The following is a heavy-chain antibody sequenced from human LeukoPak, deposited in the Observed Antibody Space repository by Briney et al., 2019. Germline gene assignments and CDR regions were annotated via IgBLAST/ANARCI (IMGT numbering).Heavy chain of an antibody. V-gene: IGHV1-18*04. CDR1: GYTFTSYG. CDR3: ARGWVVVAATDGQDWFDP. J-gene: IGHJ5*02. D-gene: IGHD2-15*01. Sequence: ASVKVSCKASGYTFTSYGISWVRQAPGQGLEWMGWISAYNGNTNYAQNLQGRVTMNTDTSTNTAYMELRSLSSDETAVYHCARGWVVVAATDGQDWFDPWGQATLVTVSS. CDR2: ISAYNGNT.